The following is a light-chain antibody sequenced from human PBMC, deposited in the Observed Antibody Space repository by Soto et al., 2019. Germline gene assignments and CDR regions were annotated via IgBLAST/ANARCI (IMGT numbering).Light chain of an antibody. Sequence: ETVLTQSPGTVSLSPGERATLSCRTSQSVNSNYLAWYQQKPGQAPRLLIYGVFNRATDIPDRFSGSGSGTDFTLTISGLEPEDSAVYYCQHYDGSPRTFGQGTKLEIK. CDR2: GVF. CDR3: QHYDGSPRT. CDR1: QSVNSNY. V-gene: IGKV3-20*01. J-gene: IGKJ2*01.